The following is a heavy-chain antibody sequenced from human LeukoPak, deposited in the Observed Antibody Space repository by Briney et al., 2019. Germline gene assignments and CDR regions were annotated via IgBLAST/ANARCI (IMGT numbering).Heavy chain of an antibody. D-gene: IGHD2-21*01. CDR2: THYSGST. V-gene: IGHV4-59*08. J-gene: IGHJ3*02. Sequence: PSETLSLTCTVSGGSISSYHWIWIRQPPGKGLEWFGSTHYSGSTNYNPSLKSRFTTSVDTSKKQFSLKLRSVTAADTAVYYCARSVSWGLLVRDDAFDIWGQGTMVTVSS. CDR3: ARSVSWGLLVRDDAFDI. CDR1: GGSISSYH.